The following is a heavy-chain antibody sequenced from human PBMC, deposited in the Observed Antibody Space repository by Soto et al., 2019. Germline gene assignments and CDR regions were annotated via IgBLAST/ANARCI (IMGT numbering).Heavy chain of an antibody. Sequence: GASVKVSCEASGVTFSSYASRWVRQAPGQWREWMGGTIPIFGTANYAQKFQGRGTITADESTSTAYMELSSLRSEDTAVYYCASYPQDGGSYSNEPLSGNYYYYGMDVWGQGTTVTVSS. V-gene: IGHV1-69*13. CDR1: GVTFSSYA. CDR2: TIPIFGTA. J-gene: IGHJ6*02. D-gene: IGHD1-26*01. CDR3: ASYPQDGGSYSNEPLSGNYYYYGMDV.